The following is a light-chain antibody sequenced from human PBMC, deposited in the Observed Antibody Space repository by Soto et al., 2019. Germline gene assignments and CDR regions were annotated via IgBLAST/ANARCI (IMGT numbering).Light chain of an antibody. Sequence: QIPDFPSTLSASIIVRVTITCRASQSITSWLALYQQKSGKARKLLIYDALSLESGVPSRFRGSGSGTELPLTISSLQPDDFATYYCQQYNSFYTFGQGTTVDIK. CDR1: QSITSW. V-gene: IGKV1-5*01. CDR3: QQYNSFYT. CDR2: DAL. J-gene: IGKJ2*01.